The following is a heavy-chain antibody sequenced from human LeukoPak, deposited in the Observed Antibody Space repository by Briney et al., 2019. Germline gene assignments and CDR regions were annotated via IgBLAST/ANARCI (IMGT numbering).Heavy chain of an antibody. CDR3: ARDVEADYDFWSGPGSY. CDR2: IIPIFGTA. CDR1: GGTFSSYA. D-gene: IGHD3-3*01. Sequence: SVKVSCKASGGTFSSYAISWVRQAPGQGLEWMGGIIPIFGTANYAQKFQGRVTITADKSTSTAYMELSSLRSEDTAVYYCARDVEADYDFWSGPGSYWGQGTLVTVSS. V-gene: IGHV1-69*06. J-gene: IGHJ4*02.